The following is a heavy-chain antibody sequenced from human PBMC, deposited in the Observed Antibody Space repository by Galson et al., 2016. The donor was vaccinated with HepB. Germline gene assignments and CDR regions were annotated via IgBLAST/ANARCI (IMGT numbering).Heavy chain of an antibody. Sequence: SVKVSCKVSGDTFSSYAVNWVRQAPGQGLEWMGGIIPIFHTPDYAQKFQGRVTITADEFTSTTYMELSGLRSEDTAVYFCARVPPPNSRNANWFDPWGQGTLVTVSS. CDR2: IIPIFHTP. CDR3: ARVPPPNSRNANWFDP. D-gene: IGHD1-1*01. J-gene: IGHJ5*02. V-gene: IGHV1-69*13. CDR1: GDTFSSYA.